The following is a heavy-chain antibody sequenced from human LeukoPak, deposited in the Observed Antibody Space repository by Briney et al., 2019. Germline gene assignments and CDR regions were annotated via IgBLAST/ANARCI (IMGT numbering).Heavy chain of an antibody. CDR2: ISGSGGST. Sequence: PGGSLRLSCAASGFTFSSYAMSWVRQARGKGLEWVSAISGSGGSTYYADSVKGRFTISRDNSKNTLYLQMNSLRAEDTAVYYCAKDIFSSYDSSGYILFDYWGQGTLVTVSS. V-gene: IGHV3-23*01. CDR1: GFTFSSYA. D-gene: IGHD3-22*01. J-gene: IGHJ4*02. CDR3: AKDIFSSYDSSGYILFDY.